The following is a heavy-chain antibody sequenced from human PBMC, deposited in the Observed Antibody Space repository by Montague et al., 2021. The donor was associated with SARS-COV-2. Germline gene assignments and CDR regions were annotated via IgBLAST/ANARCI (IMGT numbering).Heavy chain of an antibody. J-gene: IGHJ4*02. Sequence: SETLSLTCAVSGASINSYENWWSWVRQPPGKGLEWIGEIYHIGAFNYNPSLTRRVTISIDTSRNQLSLRLSSVTAADTAVYYCARTRGGATRYFDYWGQGTLVTVSS. D-gene: IGHD1-26*01. V-gene: IGHV4-4*02. CDR1: GASINSYENW. CDR2: IYHIGAF. CDR3: ARTRGGATRYFDY.